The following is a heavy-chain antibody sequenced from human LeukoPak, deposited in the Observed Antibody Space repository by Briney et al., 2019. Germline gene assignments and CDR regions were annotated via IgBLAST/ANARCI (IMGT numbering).Heavy chain of an antibody. Sequence: PGGSLRLSCAASGFRFSTYTMNWVRQAPGKGLEWVSTIGETGSNISYADSVKGRFTISRDNAKNTLYLQMNSLRAEDTAVYYCASKGAIGFDPWGQGTLVTVSS. CDR1: GFRFSTYT. V-gene: IGHV3-21*01. CDR3: ASKGAIGFDP. D-gene: IGHD1-26*01. CDR2: IGETGSNI. J-gene: IGHJ5*02.